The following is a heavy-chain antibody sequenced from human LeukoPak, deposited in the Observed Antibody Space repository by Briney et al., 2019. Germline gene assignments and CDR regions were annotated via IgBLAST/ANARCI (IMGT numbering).Heavy chain of an antibody. V-gene: IGHV3-7*03. CDR3: ANASDRSGYSAWFDP. Sequence: PGGSLRLSCAASGFTFSSYWMSWVRQAPGKGLEWVANIKQDGSSKYYVDSVKGRFTISRDNAKNSLYLQMNSLRAEDTALDYFANASDRSGYSAWFDPWGHATLLTVSS. J-gene: IGHJ5*02. CDR1: GFTFSSYW. CDR2: IKQDGSSK. D-gene: IGHD3-22*01.